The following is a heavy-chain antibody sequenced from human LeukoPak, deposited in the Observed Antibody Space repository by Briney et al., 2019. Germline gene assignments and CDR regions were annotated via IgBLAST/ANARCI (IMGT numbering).Heavy chain of an antibody. Sequence: SETLSLTCAVYGGSFSGYYWSWMRQPPGKGLEWIGEINHSGSTNYNPSLKSRVTISVDTSKNQFSLKLSSVTAADTAMYYCARVITVTTLYDPWGQGTLVTVSS. V-gene: IGHV4-34*01. CDR2: INHSGST. D-gene: IGHD4-17*01. J-gene: IGHJ5*02. CDR1: GGSFSGYY. CDR3: ARVITVTTLYDP.